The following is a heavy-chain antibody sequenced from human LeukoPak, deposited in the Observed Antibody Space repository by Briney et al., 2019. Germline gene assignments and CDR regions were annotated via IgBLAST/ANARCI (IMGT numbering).Heavy chain of an antibody. V-gene: IGHV3-43*02. D-gene: IGHD6-19*01. CDR2: ISGDGGST. CDR3: ARESETSGWYDY. J-gene: IGHJ4*02. Sequence: PGGSLRLSCAAPGXIFDNYAVHWVRQAPGKGLEWVSLISGDGGSTFYADSVRGRFTISRDNTRKSLSLQMSSLRSEDTALYYCARESETSGWYDYWGQGTLVTVSS. CDR1: GXIFDNYA.